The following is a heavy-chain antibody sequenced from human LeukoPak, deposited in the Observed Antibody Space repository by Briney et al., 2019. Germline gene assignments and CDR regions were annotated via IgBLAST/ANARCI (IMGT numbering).Heavy chain of an antibody. J-gene: IGHJ3*02. Sequence: GRSLRLSCRASRFSFSDYDMHWVRQAPGKGLEWVAVISYDGSRKHYGDSVKGRFTISRDNSKNTLYLQMNSLRAEDTAVYFCAKYAYNWNAPDGFDMWGQGTMVIVSS. V-gene: IGHV3-30*18. CDR3: AKYAYNWNAPDGFDM. D-gene: IGHD1-1*01. CDR1: RFSFSDYD. CDR2: ISYDGSRK.